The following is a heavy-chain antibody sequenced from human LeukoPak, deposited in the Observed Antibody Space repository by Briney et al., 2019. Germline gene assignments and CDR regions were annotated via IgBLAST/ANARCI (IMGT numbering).Heavy chain of an antibody. V-gene: IGHV3-30*02. CDR1: GFTFSSYG. CDR2: IRYDGSNT. D-gene: IGHD5-12*01. Sequence: PGGSLRLSCAASGFTFSSYGMHWVRQAPGKGLEWVAFIRYDGSNTYYADSVKGRFTISRDNAKNSLYLQMNSLRAEDTAVYYCARDGGVEWLPHIFDYWGQGTLVTVSS. J-gene: IGHJ4*02. CDR3: ARDGGVEWLPHIFDY.